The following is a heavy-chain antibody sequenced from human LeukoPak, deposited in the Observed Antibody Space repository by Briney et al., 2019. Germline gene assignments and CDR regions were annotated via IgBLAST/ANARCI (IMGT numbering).Heavy chain of an antibody. CDR1: GSGCTFGNVA. D-gene: IGHD3-16*01. J-gene: IGHJ6*03. CDR2: ISGSGYYT. V-gene: IGHV3-23*01. CDR3: AKDGSWGDYYFYFYMDV. Sequence: GGSLRLSCEASGSGCTFGNVALSLVRQAPGKGLEWVSGISGSGYYTYYADSVKGRFTISRDNSKNTLYIEMNSLRAEDTAVYYCAKDGSWGDYYFYFYMDVWGKGTTVTVSS.